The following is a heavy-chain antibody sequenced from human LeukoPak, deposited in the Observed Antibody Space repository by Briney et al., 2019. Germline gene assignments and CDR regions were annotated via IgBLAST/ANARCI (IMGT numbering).Heavy chain of an antibody. J-gene: IGHJ4*02. CDR1: GFTFSSYW. V-gene: IGHV3-74*01. D-gene: IGHD1-26*01. CDR3: ARDLLTYSGSYPVY. CDR2: IKSDGSNR. Sequence: LTGGSLRLSCAASGFTFSSYWMHWVRHVPGKGLVWVSRIKSDGSNRGYADSVKGRFTISRDNAKNTLFLQMSSLRADDTAVYYCARDLLTYSGSYPVYWGQGTLVTVSS.